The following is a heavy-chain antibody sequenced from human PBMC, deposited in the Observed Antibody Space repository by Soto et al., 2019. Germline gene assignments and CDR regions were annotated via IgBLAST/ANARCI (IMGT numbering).Heavy chain of an antibody. CDR1: GGSISSSSYY. V-gene: IGHV4-39*01. Sequence: SETLSLTCTVSGGSISSSSYYWGWIRQPPGKGLEWIGSIYYSGSTYYNPSLKSRVTISVDTSKNQFSLKLSSVTAADTAVYYCARGRGAPLWLGEFAPSYYMDVWGKGTTVTVSS. J-gene: IGHJ6*03. D-gene: IGHD3-10*01. CDR3: ARGRGAPLWLGEFAPSYYMDV. CDR2: IYYSGST.